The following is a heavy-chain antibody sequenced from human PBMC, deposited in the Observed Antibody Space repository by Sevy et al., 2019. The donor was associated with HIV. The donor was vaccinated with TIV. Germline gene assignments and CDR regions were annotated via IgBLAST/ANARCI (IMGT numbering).Heavy chain of an antibody. CDR2: IYTGGGT. Sequence: GGSLRLSCAASGFIVTSHYMAWVRQAPGKGLEWVSSIYTGGGTYYADSVKGRFTISRDNSKNTLYLQMNSLSAEDTAFYYSARVPRYDEPYYFDYWGQGALVTVSS. CDR1: GFIVTSHY. J-gene: IGHJ4*02. D-gene: IGHD3-3*01. CDR3: ARVPRYDEPYYFDY. V-gene: IGHV3-53*01.